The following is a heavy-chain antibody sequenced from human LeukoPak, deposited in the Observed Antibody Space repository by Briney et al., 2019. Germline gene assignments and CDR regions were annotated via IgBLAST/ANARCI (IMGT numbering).Heavy chain of an antibody. CDR2: FTSMSRTI. CDR3: AKPSGSGSY. V-gene: IGHV3-48*01. CDR1: GFTFSRYS. Sequence: QPGGSLRLSCAASGFTFSRYSMTWVRQAPGKGLEWVSSFTSMSRTIYYADSVKGRFTISRDNSKNTLYLQMNSLRAEDTAVYYCAKPSGSGSYWGQGTLVTVSS. D-gene: IGHD3-10*01. J-gene: IGHJ4*02.